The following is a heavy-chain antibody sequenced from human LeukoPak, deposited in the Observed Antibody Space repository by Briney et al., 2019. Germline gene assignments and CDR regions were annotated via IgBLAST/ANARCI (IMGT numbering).Heavy chain of an antibody. Sequence: GGSLRLSCAASGFTFSSYGMHWVRQAPGKGLEWVAFIRYDGSNKYYADSVKGRFTISRDNSKNTLYLQMNSLRAEDTAVYYCAKVYMDYYGSGSYPPDYWGQGTLVTVSS. CDR2: IRYDGSNK. CDR3: AKVYMDYYGSGSYPPDY. CDR1: GFTFSSYG. V-gene: IGHV3-30*02. J-gene: IGHJ4*02. D-gene: IGHD3-10*01.